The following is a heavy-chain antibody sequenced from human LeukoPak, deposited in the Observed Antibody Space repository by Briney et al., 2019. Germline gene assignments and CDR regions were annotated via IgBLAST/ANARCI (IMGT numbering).Heavy chain of an antibody. V-gene: IGHV4-4*07. CDR2: VYVTGST. CDR1: GDSISSYY. Sequence: SETLSLTCTVPGDSISSYYWSWIRQPAGKGLEWIGRVYVTGSTNLNPALQSRVTMSVDTSKDQFSLKLTSVTAADTAVYYCARDRQWLVDHWGQGTLVTVSS. J-gene: IGHJ5*02. CDR3: ARDRQWLVDH. D-gene: IGHD6-19*01.